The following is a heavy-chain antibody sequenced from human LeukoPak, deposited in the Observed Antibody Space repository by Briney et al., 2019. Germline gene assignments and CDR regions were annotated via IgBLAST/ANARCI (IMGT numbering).Heavy chain of an antibody. CDR1: GYSISSGYY. CDR2: IYHSGST. Sequence: SETLSLTCTVSGYSISSGYYWGWIRQPPGKGLEWIGSIYHSGSTYYNPSLKSRVTISVDTSKNQFSLKLSSVTAADTAVYYCARGSPENYDFWSGYPMLDYYYYYMDVWGKGTTVTVSS. D-gene: IGHD3-3*01. V-gene: IGHV4-38-2*02. CDR3: ARGSPENYDFWSGYPMLDYYYYYMDV. J-gene: IGHJ6*03.